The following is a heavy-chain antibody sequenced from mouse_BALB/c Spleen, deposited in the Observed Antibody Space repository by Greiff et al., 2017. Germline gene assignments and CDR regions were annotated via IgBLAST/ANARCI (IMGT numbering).Heavy chain of an antibody. CDR1: GFAFSSYD. CDR3: ARDGNSPFDY. CDR2: ISSGGGST. D-gene: IGHD2-1*01. V-gene: IGHV5-12-1*01. Sequence: EVKVVESGGGLVKPGGSLKLSCAASGFAFSSYDMSWVRQTPEKRLEWVAYISSGGGSTYYPDTVKGRFTISRDNAKNTLYLQMSSLKSEDTAMYYCARDGNSPFDYWGQGTTLTVSS. J-gene: IGHJ2*01.